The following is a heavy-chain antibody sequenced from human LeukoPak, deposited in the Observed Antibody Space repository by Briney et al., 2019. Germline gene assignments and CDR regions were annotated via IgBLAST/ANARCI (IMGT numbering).Heavy chain of an antibody. Sequence: PGGSLRLSCAASGFTFSSFAMSWVRQAPGKGLEWVSGISGSGSTTYYADSVKGRFTISRDNSKNTLYLQMNSLRAEDTAVYYCAKGAWKRFDYWGHGTLVTVSS. CDR1: GFTFSSFA. J-gene: IGHJ4*01. CDR2: ISGSGSTT. V-gene: IGHV3-23*01. D-gene: IGHD1-1*01. CDR3: AKGAWKRFDY.